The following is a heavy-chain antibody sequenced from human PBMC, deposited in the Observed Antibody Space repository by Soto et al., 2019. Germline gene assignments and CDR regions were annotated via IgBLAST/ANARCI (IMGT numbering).Heavy chain of an antibody. CDR3: ARDIGQYDY. Sequence: GGSLRLSCAASGFTFSTYAMSWVRQAPGKGLEWVAVIWYDGSNKYYADSVKGRFTISRDNSKNTLYLQMNSLRAEDTAVYYCARDIGQYDYWGQGTLVTVSS. CDR2: IWYDGSNK. CDR1: GFTFSTYA. V-gene: IGHV3-33*08. J-gene: IGHJ4*02.